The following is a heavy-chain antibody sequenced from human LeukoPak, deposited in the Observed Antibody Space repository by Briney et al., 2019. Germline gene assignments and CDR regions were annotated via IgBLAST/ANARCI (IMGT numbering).Heavy chain of an antibody. Sequence: GGSLRLSCAASGFTFSSYSMNWGRQAPGKGLEWVSYISSSSSSIHYADSVKGRFTISRDNAKNSLYLQMSSLRDEDTAMYYCARDYYYGFYYWGQGTLVTVSS. J-gene: IGHJ4*02. CDR3: ARDYYYGFYY. CDR2: ISSSSSSI. V-gene: IGHV3-48*02. CDR1: GFTFSSYS. D-gene: IGHD3-10*01.